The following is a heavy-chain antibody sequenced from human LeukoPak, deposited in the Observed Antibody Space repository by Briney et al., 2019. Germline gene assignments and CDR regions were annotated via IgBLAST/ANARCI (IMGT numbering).Heavy chain of an antibody. CDR3: AKSFTAMVTYFGY. CDR1: GFTFSSYA. J-gene: IGHJ4*02. D-gene: IGHD5-18*01. CDR2: ISGSGGST. V-gene: IGHV3-23*01. Sequence: GGSLRLSCAASGFTFSSYAMSWVRQAPGKGLEWVSAISGSGGSTYYADSVKGRFTISRDNSKNTLYLQTNSLRAEDTAVYYCAKSFTAMVTYFGYWGQGTLVTVSS.